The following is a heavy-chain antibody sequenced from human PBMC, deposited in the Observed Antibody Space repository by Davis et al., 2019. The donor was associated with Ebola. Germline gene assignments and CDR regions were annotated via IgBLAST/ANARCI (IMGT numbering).Heavy chain of an antibody. Sequence: GASLKISCAASGCTFSNCHIHWVSQTPGKGRVWVARIDPDGTGTNYADSVKGRFTISRDNAKNTLSLQMNSLRVEDTAVYYCVRDSGYYSHDYWGQGTLVTVSS. J-gene: IGHJ4*01. V-gene: IGHV3-74*01. D-gene: IGHD1-26*01. CDR1: GCTFSNCH. CDR2: IDPDGTGT. CDR3: VRDSGYYSHDY.